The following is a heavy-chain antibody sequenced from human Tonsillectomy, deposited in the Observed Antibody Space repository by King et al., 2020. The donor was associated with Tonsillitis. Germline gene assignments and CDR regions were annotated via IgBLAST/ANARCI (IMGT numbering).Heavy chain of an antibody. CDR1: GDSISSYY. J-gene: IGHJ3*02. V-gene: IGHV4-59*01. CDR2: IYYSGST. CDR3: ARGPIVGAISAFDI. D-gene: IGHD1-26*01. Sequence: QLQESGPGLVKPSETLSLTCTVSGDSISSYYWSWIRQPPGKGLEWIGYIYYSGSTNYNPSLKSRVTISVDTSKSQFSLKLSSVTAADTAVYYCARGPIVGAISAFDIWGQGTMVTVSS.